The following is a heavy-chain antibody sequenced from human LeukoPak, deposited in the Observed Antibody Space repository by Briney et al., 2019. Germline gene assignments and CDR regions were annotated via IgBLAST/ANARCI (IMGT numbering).Heavy chain of an antibody. D-gene: IGHD2-21*02. V-gene: IGHV3-30-3*01. CDR3: ASTLTAIPDYYYYGMDV. CDR1: GFILSNYW. Sequence: GGSLRLSCAASGFILSNYWMSWVRQAPGKGLEWVAVISYDGSNKYYADSVKGRFTISRDNSKNTLYLQMNSLRAEDTAVYYCASTLTAIPDYYYYGMDVWGQGTTVTVSS. J-gene: IGHJ6*02. CDR2: ISYDGSNK.